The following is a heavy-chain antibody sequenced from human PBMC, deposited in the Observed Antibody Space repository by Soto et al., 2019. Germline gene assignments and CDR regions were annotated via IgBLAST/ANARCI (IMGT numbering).Heavy chain of an antibody. J-gene: IGHJ5*02. CDR2: IYQSGVT. CDR1: GDSYSISTYS. CDR3: SGMPYTSGLRFDP. Sequence: SETLSLTCNMSGDSYSISTYSWSWIRQPPGKALQWIGFIYQSGVTSYNPSLASRVSISLDRSNNQCSLKLKSVTAADTAVYFCSGMPYTSGLRFDPWGPGTLVTVSS. V-gene: IGHV4-30-2*01. D-gene: IGHD6-19*01.